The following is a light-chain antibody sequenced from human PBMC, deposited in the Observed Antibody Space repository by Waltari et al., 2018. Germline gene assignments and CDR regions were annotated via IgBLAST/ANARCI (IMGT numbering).Light chain of an antibody. J-gene: IGKJ4*01. CDR2: DAS. Sequence: EIVLTQSPVTLSLSQGERATLSCRASQSVSTSLAWYQQKPGQAPRLLIYDASNRATGIPARFSGSGSGTDFTLTISCLEPEDFAVYYCQQRYNWPPVLTFGGGTKVEIK. CDR1: QSVSTS. CDR3: QQRYNWPPVLT. V-gene: IGKV3-11*01.